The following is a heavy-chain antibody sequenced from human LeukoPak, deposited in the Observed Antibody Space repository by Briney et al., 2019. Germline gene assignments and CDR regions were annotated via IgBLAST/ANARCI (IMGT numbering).Heavy chain of an antibody. CDR1: GLTVSNND. J-gene: IGHJ3*02. D-gene: IGHD3-10*01. V-gene: IGHV3-53*01. CDR2: IDIRGDT. Sequence: GGSLRLSCAASGLTVSNNDVSWVRQAPGKGLEWVSVIDIRGDTYYAGTVKGRFTISRDNSRNSAYLQMDSLSPEDTAVYYCARAPVIFGSGTQDAFDIWGQGTMVTVSS. CDR3: ARAPVIFGSGTQDAFDI.